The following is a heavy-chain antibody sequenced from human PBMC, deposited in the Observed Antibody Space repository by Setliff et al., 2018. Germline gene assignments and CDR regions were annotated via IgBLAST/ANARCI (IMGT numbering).Heavy chain of an antibody. CDR3: AKDFAGHFYGSGAYRNYGVDV. V-gene: IGHV1-18*01. CDR1: GYTFTSYG. D-gene: IGHD3-10*01. J-gene: IGHJ6*02. CDR2: ISAYNGNT. Sequence: ASVKVSCKASGYTFTSYGISWVRQAPGQGLEWMGWISAYNGNTNYAQKLQGRVTMTTDTSTSTAYMELRSLRSEDAAVYFCAKDFAGHFYGSGAYRNYGVDVWGQGTTVTVSS.